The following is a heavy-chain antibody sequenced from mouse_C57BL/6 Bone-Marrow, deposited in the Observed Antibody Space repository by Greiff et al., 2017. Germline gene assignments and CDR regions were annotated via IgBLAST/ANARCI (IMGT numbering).Heavy chain of an antibody. D-gene: IGHD2-2*01. CDR1: GYTFTDYY. V-gene: IGHV1-18*01. CDR3: ARLVVWYFDV. Sequence: EVQLQQSGPELVKPGASVKIPCKASGYTFTDYYMDWVKQSHGKSLEWIGDINPNNGGTIYNQKFKGKATLTVDKSSSTAYMELRSLTSEDTAVYYCARLVVWYFDVWGTGTTVTVSA. CDR2: INPNNGGT. J-gene: IGHJ1*03.